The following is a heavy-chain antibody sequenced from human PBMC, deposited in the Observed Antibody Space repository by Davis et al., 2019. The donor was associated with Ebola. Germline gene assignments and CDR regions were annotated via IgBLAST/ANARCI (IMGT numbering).Heavy chain of an antibody. CDR2: IYYSGST. Sequence: SETLSLTCTVSGGSISSYYWSWIRQPPGKGLEWIGYIYYSGSTNYNPSLKSRVTISVDTSKNQFSLKLSSVTAADTAVYYCARASPEIVVVVAATSPYNWFDPWGQGTLVTVSS. V-gene: IGHV4-59*01. D-gene: IGHD2-15*01. J-gene: IGHJ5*02. CDR1: GGSISSYY. CDR3: ARASPEIVVVVAATSPYNWFDP.